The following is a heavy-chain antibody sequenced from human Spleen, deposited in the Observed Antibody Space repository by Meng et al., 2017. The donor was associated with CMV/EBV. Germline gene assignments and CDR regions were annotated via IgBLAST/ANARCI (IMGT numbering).Heavy chain of an antibody. V-gene: IGHV3-48*03. CDR1: GFTLRNYE. CDR2: ISVSGDII. J-gene: IGHJ6*02. Sequence: GESLKISCAASGFTLRNYEMNWVRQAPGKGLQWVSYISVSGDIIYYADSVKGRFSISRDSAKNSVFLQMSGLRAEDTAAYYCVREHSSLVRGVVQYYGMDVWGHGTTVTVSS. CDR3: VREHSSLVRGVVQYYGMDV. D-gene: IGHD3-10*01.